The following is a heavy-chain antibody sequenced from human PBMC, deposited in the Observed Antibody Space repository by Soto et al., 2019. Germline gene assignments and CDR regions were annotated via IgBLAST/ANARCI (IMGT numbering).Heavy chain of an antibody. CDR2: IYHSGST. CDR1: AGMMSRCSC. Sequence: SAGMMSRCSCCVCRRQPPGKGLEWIGEIYHSGSTTYNPSLKSRVTISVDKSKNQFSLKLSSVTAADTAVHYCARETRGYDTYFAYWGQGPLVTVS. V-gene: IGHV4-4*02. D-gene: IGHD5-12*01. J-gene: IGHJ4*02. CDR3: ARETRGYDTYFAY.